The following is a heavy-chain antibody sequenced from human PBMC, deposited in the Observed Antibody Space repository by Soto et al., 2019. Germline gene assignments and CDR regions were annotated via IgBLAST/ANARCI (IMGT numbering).Heavy chain of an antibody. V-gene: IGHV1-2*04. CDR3: ASSLYCSSTSCYASGWFDP. J-gene: IGHJ5*02. CDR1: GYTFTGYY. Sequence: EASVKVSCKASGYTFTGYYMHWVRQAPGQGLEWMGWINPNSGGTNYAQKFQGWVTMTRDTSISTAYMELSRLRSDDTAVYYCASSLYCSSTSCYASGWFDPWGQGTLVTVSS. D-gene: IGHD2-2*01. CDR2: INPNSGGT.